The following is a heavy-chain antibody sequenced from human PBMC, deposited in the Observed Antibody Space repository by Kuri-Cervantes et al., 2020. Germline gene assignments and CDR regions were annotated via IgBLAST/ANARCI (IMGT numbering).Heavy chain of an antibody. CDR2: IKQDGSEK. Sequence: GESLKISCAASGFTFSSYWMSWVRQAPGKGLEWVANIKQDGSEKYYVDSVKGRFTISKDNAKNSLYLQMNSLRAEDTAAYYCARVRPQPYSSSWYKGAFDIWGQGTMVTVSS. CDR1: GFTFSSYW. J-gene: IGHJ3*02. D-gene: IGHD6-13*01. CDR3: ARVRPQPYSSSWYKGAFDI. V-gene: IGHV3-7*01.